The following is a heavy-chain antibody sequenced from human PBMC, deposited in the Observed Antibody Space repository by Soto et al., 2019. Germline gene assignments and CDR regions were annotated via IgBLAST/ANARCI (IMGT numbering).Heavy chain of an antibody. D-gene: IGHD2-8*01. V-gene: IGHV1-3*01. CDR3: ARSNGFYQVDF. CDR2: INAGNGNT. J-gene: IGHJ4*01. CDR1: GYTFTSYA. Sequence: QVQLVQSGAEVKKPGASVKVSCKASGYTFTSYAMHWVRQAPGQRLEWMGWINAGNGNTKYSQKFLGRVTITRDTSASTAYMEPNSVRNDDTAVYYCARSNGFYQVDFVGQGTLVTVTS.